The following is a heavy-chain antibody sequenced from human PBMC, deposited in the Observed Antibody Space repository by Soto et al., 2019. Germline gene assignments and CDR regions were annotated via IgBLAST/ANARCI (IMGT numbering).Heavy chain of an antibody. CDR1: RGIVGAQA. CDR2: INWIGGST. V-gene: IGHV3-20*04. Sequence: PSWCMRLGCAACRGIVGAQAMSGFRKVTGKGLEWVSAINWIGGSTNYADSMKGRFTISRDNAKNSLYLQMSSLRAEDTALYYCARHGGTPHLFLAYRGQGTPVTVSS. J-gene: IGHJ4*02. CDR3: ARHGGTPHLFLAY. D-gene: IGHD3-16*01.